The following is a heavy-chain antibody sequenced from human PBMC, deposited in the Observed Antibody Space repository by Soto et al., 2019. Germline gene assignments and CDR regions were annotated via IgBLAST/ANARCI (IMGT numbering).Heavy chain of an antibody. CDR2: IASDGKDK. D-gene: IGHD3-22*01. CDR3: AKERHLSSGYSPADY. J-gene: IGHJ4*02. CDR1: GFTFSKYS. Sequence: GGSLRLSCSASGFTFSKYSIHWVRPAPGKGLEWVAVIASDGKDKRYADSVKGRFTISRDNSKNTLYLQMNSLRAEDTAVYYCAKERHLSSGYSPADYWGQGTLVTVSS. V-gene: IGHV3-30*18.